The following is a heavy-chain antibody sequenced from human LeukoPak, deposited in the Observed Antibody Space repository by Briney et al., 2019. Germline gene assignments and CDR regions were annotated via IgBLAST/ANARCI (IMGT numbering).Heavy chain of an antibody. CDR1: RGAIGSYY. V-gene: IGHV4-4*07. CDR2: IYASGTT. J-gene: IGHJ4*02. CDR3: ARGDGRYETNYFDS. D-gene: IGHD5-12*01. Sequence: SETLSLTCNVSRGAIGSYYWSWIRQSAGKGLEWIRRIYASGTTNYNPSFKSRVTMSVDTSNKQFSLKLSSMTAADTAVYFCARGDGRYETNYFDSWGQGTLVTVSS.